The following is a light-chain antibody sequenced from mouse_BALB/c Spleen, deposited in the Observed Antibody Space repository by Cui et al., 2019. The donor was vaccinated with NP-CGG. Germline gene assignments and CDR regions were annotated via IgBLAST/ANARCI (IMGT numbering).Light chain of an antibody. Sequence: QALVARVSAPTTSPGETVTLTCRSSTGPVTTSNYANWVQEKPDHLFTGLIGGTNNRAPGVPARFSGSLIGDKAALTITGAQTEDEAIYFCALWYSNHWVFGGGTKLTVL. J-gene: IGLJ1*01. CDR1: TGPVTTSNY. CDR3: ALWYSNHWV. CDR2: GTN. V-gene: IGLV1*01.